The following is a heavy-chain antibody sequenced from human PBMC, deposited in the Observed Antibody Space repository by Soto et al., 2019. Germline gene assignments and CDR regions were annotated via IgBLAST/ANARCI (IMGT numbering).Heavy chain of an antibody. V-gene: IGHV3-21*01. CDR1: GFTFSSYS. Sequence: EVQLVESGGGLVKPGGSMRLSCAASGFTFSSYSMNWVRQAPGKGLEWVSSISSSSSYIYYADSVKGRFTISRDNAKNSLYLQMNSLRADDTAVYYCAIHPPPRGSPGYWGQGTLITVSS. D-gene: IGHD3-10*01. CDR2: ISSSSSYI. CDR3: AIHPPPRGSPGY. J-gene: IGHJ4*02.